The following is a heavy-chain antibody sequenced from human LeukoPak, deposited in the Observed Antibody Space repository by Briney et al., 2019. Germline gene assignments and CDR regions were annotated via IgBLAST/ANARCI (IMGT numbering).Heavy chain of an antibody. CDR1: GFTFSGSA. CDR2: IRSKVNNYAT. V-gene: IGHV3-73*01. D-gene: IGHD3-22*01. Sequence: GESLRLSCAASGFTFSGSAMHWVRQASGKGLEWVGRIRSKVNNYATAYAASVKGRFTISRDESKNTAYLQMNSLKTEDTAVYYCTRRSGDDSRGYYDYWGQGTLVTVSS. CDR3: TRRSGDDSRGYYDY. J-gene: IGHJ4*02.